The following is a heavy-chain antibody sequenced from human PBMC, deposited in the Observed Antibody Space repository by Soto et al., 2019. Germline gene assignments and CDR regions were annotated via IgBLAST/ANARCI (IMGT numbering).Heavy chain of an antibody. CDR3: VKDPMTVQQLAPDDAFDI. V-gene: IGHV3-64*05. CDR1: GFTFSSYA. Sequence: GGSLRLSCSASGFTFSSYAMHWVRQAPGKGLEYVSAISSNGGSTYYADSVKGRFTITRDNSKNTLYFQMSSLRAEDTAVYYCVKDPMTVQQLAPDDAFDIWGQGTMVTVSS. J-gene: IGHJ3*02. D-gene: IGHD6-13*01. CDR2: ISSNGGST.